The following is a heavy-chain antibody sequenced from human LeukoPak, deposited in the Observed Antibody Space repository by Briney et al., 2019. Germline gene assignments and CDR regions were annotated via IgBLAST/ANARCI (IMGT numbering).Heavy chain of an antibody. D-gene: IGHD5-12*01. CDR2: IYDSGTT. Sequence: SETLSLTCAVSGASMASYFCSWIRLPPGKVLEWIGFIYDSGTTNYNPSVKSRVAILLDPSKNQFSLTLSSATAADTAIYFCARGAYDSNYYCSTMDVWGQGTTVTVSS. J-gene: IGHJ6*02. CDR1: GASMASYF. CDR3: ARGAYDSNYYCSTMDV. V-gene: IGHV4-59*01.